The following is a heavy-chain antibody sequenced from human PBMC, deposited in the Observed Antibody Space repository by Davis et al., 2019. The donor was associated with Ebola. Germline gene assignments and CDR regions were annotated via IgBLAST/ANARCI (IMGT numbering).Heavy chain of an antibody. CDR3: ARGYCSSTSCYYYYYYGMDV. D-gene: IGHD2-2*01. J-gene: IGHJ6*02. V-gene: IGHV4-59*12. CDR1: GGSISSYY. CDR2: IYYSGST. Sequence: SETLSLTCTVSGGSISSYYWSWIRQPPGKGLEWIGYIYYSGSTNYNPSLKSRVTISVDTSKNQFSLKLSSVTAADTAVYYCARGYCSSTSCYYYYYYGMDVWGQGTTVTVSS.